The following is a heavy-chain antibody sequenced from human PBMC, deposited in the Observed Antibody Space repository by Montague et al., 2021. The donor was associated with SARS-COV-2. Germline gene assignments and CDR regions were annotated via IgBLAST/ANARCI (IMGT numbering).Heavy chain of an antibody. J-gene: IGHJ5*02. D-gene: IGHD5-18*01. CDR1: GGPISSSSYY. CDR2: IYYSGST. Sequence: SETLSLTCAVSGGPISSSSYYWGWIRQPPGKGLEWIGSIYYSGSTYYNPSLKSRVTISVDTSKNQFSLKPSSVTAADTAVYYCARTEIQVWSRRWFDPWGQGTLVTVSS. CDR3: ARTEIQVWSRRWFDP. V-gene: IGHV4-39*01.